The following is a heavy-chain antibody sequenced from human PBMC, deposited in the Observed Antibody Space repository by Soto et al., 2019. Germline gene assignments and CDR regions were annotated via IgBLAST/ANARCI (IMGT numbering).Heavy chain of an antibody. Sequence: PSETLSLTCSVAGGSISSGGYYWSWIRQHPGKGLEWIGYIYYIGSTYYNPSFKSRLIMSVDTSENQLSLKLSSVTAADTAVYYCARGPTTVITGAFYIWGQGTMVTVSS. J-gene: IGHJ3*02. CDR3: ARGPTTVITGAFYI. D-gene: IGHD4-17*01. CDR1: GGSISSGGYY. CDR2: IYYIGST. V-gene: IGHV4-31*03.